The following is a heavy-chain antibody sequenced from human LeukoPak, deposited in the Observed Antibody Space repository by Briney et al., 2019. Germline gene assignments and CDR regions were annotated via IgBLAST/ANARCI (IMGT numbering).Heavy chain of an antibody. CDR1: GYSFTSYW. V-gene: IGHV5-51*01. J-gene: IGHJ3*02. Sequence: GESLKISCKDSGYSFTSYWIGWVRQMPGKGLEWMGIIYPGDSDTRYSPSFQGQVTISADKSISTAYLQWSSLKASDTAMYYCARQMTYYYDSSGYYYGDAFDIWGQGTMVTVSS. D-gene: IGHD3-22*01. CDR2: IYPGDSDT. CDR3: ARQMTYYYDSSGYYYGDAFDI.